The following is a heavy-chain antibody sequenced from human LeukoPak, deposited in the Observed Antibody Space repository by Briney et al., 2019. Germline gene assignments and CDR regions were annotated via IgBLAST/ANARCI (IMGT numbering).Heavy chain of an antibody. J-gene: IGHJ4*02. CDR1: GDTINTYY. CDR3: ARANRGHDY. V-gene: IGHV1-46*02. D-gene: IGHD7-27*01. Sequence: ASVKVSCKASGDTINTYYIHWVRQAPGQGLEWMGIINPIGGNTNYAQRFQGRVTMTRDTSPSTVYMELSSLRSEDTAVYYCARANRGHDYWGQGTLVTVSS. CDR2: INPIGGNT.